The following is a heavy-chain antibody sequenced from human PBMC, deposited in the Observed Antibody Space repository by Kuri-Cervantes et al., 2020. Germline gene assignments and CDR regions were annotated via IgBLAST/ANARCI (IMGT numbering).Heavy chain of an antibody. Sequence: GESLKISCAASGFTFSSYWMSWVRQAPGKGLEWISYISSSGNTKYYADSVKGRFTISRDNAKKSLSVLMNSLRAEDTAAYYCARGGNSGYYYAAFDIWGQGTMVTVSS. V-gene: IGHV3-48*04. J-gene: IGHJ3*02. D-gene: IGHD3-22*01. CDR3: ARGGNSGYYYAAFDI. CDR1: GFTFSSYW. CDR2: ISSSGNTK.